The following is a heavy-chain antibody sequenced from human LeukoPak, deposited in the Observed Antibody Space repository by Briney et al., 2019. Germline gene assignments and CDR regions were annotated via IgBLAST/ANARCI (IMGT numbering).Heavy chain of an antibody. CDR1: GFTFSSYS. Sequence: GGSLRLSCAASGFTFSSYSMNWVRQAPGKGLEWVSSIRCSSSYIYSADSLKGRFTISRDNAKNSLYLQMNSLRAEDTAVYYCARDLSGSYLGAFDIWGQGTMVTVSS. V-gene: IGHV3-21*01. CDR2: IRCSSSYI. CDR3: ARDLSGSYLGAFDI. J-gene: IGHJ3*02. D-gene: IGHD1-26*01.